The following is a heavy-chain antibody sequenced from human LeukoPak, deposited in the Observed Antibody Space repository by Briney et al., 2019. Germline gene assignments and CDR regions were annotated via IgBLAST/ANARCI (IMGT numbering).Heavy chain of an antibody. Sequence: SETLSLTCAVYGRSFSGYYWSWIRQPPGKGLEWIGEINHSGSTNYNPSLKSRGTISVDTSKNQFSLKLSSVTAADMAVYYCARSRKNDCTSTSCYTDYWGQGTLVTVSS. J-gene: IGHJ4*02. CDR3: ARSRKNDCTSTSCYTDY. CDR1: GRSFSGYY. V-gene: IGHV4-34*01. CDR2: INHSGST. D-gene: IGHD2-2*02.